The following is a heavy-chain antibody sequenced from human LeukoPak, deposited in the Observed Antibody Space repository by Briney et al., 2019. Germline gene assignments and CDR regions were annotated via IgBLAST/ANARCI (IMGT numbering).Heavy chain of an antibody. V-gene: IGHV3-74*01. D-gene: IGHD2-15*01. Sequence: QPGGSLTLSCAASGFSFSNYWMHWVRQAPGKGLMWVSRINSDGSITSYADSVKGRFTISRDNAKNTLYLQMNSLRAEDTGVYYCARAAAVSAIPSDWGQGTLVIISS. CDR3: ARAAAVSAIPSD. CDR2: INSDGSIT. J-gene: IGHJ4*02. CDR1: GFSFSNYW.